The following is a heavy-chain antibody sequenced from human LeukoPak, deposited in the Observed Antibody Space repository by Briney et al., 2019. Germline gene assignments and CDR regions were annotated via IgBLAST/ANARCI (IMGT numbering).Heavy chain of an antibody. CDR3: ARGETATIRGPYFDH. Sequence: GGSLRLSCAASGFTFSDHYMDWVRQTPGKGLEWIGRTRNKANTYSTEYAASVKGRFTISRDESKNSLYLQMSSLKTEDTAVYFCARGETATIRGPYFDHWGPGTLVTVSS. V-gene: IGHV3-72*01. D-gene: IGHD5-24*01. CDR2: TRNKANTYST. CDR1: GFTFSDHY. J-gene: IGHJ4*02.